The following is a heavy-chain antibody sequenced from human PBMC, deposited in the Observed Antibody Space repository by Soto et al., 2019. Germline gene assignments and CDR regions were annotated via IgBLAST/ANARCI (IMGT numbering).Heavy chain of an antibody. CDR1: GFTFSNFG. V-gene: IGHV3-30*03. CDR2: ITKNGRNK. CDR3: GRCNGDDCHSPFDY. J-gene: IGHJ4*02. D-gene: IGHD2-8*01. Sequence: QVQLVESGGGVVQPGGSLRLSCAASGFTFSNFGMHWVRQAPGKGLEWVADITKNGRNKDYAASVKGRLAISRDNSKNPLELKMNSLRVEDTAMYYCGRCNGDDCHSPFDYWGQGTLVTVSS.